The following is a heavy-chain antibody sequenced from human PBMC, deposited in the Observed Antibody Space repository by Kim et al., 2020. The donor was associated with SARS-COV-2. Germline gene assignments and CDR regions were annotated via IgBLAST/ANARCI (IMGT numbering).Heavy chain of an antibody. CDR3: ARDWLDSSGYGFVDY. J-gene: IGHJ4*02. D-gene: IGHD3-22*01. V-gene: IGHV1-2*02. CDR1: GYTFTGYY. CDR2: INPNSGGT. Sequence: ASVKVSCKASGYTFTGYYMHWVRQAPGQGLEWMGWINPNSGGTNYAQKFQGRVTMTRDMSISTAYMELSRLRSDDTAVYYCARDWLDSSGYGFVDYWGQGTLVTVSS.